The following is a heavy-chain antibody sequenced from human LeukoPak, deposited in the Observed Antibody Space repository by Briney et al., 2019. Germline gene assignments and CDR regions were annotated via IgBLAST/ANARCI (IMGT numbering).Heavy chain of an antibody. D-gene: IGHD4-23*01. Sequence: SETLSLTCTVSGGSISSYYWSWIRQPAGKGLEWIGRIYTSGSTNYNPSLKNRVTMSVDTSKNQFSLKLSSVTAADTAVYYCAREVDTVDYYYYYYMDVWGKGTTVTVSS. CDR2: IYTSGST. J-gene: IGHJ6*03. V-gene: IGHV4-4*07. CDR1: GGSISSYY. CDR3: AREVDTVDYYYYYYMDV.